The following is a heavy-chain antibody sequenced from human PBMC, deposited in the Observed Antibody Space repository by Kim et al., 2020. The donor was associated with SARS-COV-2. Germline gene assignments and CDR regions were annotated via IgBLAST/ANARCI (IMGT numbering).Heavy chain of an antibody. D-gene: IGHD1-1*01. CDR3: ARGTSGTTGEVDY. CDR1: GFSFSNYA. Sequence: GGSLRLSCAASGFSFSNYAMNWVRQAPGKGLEWVSSISTSGAYIYYADSLNGRFAISRDNSRNSLYLQMNNLRAEDTAVYYCARGTSGTTGEVDYWGQGTLFTVSS. CDR2: ISTSGAYI. V-gene: IGHV3-21*01. J-gene: IGHJ4*02.